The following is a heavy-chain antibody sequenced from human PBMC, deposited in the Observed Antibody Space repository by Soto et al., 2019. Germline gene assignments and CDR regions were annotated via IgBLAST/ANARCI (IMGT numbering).Heavy chain of an antibody. CDR2: IYYSGST. CDR3: ASRYYYDSSGYYYDGKTDY. V-gene: IGHV4-39*01. D-gene: IGHD3-22*01. Sequence: SETLSLTCTVSGGSISSSSYYWGWTRQPPGKGLEWIGSIYYSGSTYYNPSLKSRVTISVDTSKNQFSLKLSSVTAADTAVYYCASRYYYDSSGYYYDGKTDYWGQGTLVTVSS. J-gene: IGHJ4*02. CDR1: GGSISSSSYY.